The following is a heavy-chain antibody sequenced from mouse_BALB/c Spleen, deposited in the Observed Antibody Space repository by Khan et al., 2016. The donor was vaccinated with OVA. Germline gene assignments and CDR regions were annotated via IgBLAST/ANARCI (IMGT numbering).Heavy chain of an antibody. CDR3: SRPGYGSFAY. CDR1: GYTFTDYN. Sequence: VQLQQSGPELVKPGASVKISCKASGYTFTDYNMDWVKQTLGKSLEWIGYIFPNNGDSGYNQNFKTKATLTVDKSSSTTYMELRSLTSEDSAVYFCSRPGYGSFAYWGQGTLVTVSA. J-gene: IGHJ3*01. CDR2: IFPNNGDS. V-gene: IGHV1S29*02. D-gene: IGHD1-2*01.